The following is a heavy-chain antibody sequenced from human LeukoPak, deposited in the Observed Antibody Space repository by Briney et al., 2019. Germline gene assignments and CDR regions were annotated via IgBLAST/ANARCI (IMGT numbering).Heavy chain of an antibody. J-gene: IGHJ6*03. V-gene: IGHV3-53*01. CDR3: AIGGEAPTPYYYYYYMDV. CDR2: IYSWGNT. Sequence: GGPLRLSCAASGLPLSSNYMLCPRDAPEEGVEWGSDIYSWGNTLYADSVEGRFPISRDNSKNTLYLQMNSLSAEDSGVFYCAIGGEAPTPYYYYYYMDVWGKGTTVTVSS. D-gene: IGHD3-10*01. CDR1: GLPLSSNY.